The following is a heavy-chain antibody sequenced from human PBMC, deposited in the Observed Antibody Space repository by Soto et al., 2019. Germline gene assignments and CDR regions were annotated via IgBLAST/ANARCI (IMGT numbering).Heavy chain of an antibody. CDR1: GGTFSSYA. V-gene: IGHV1-69*01. D-gene: IGHD3-10*01. J-gene: IGHJ6*02. Sequence: QVQLVQSGAEVKKPGSSVKVSCKASGGTFSSYAISWVRQAPGQGLEWMGGIIPIFGTANYAQKFQGRVTITADESTSTANMVLSSLRSEDTAVYYCASAPRYYYGSGREDYYYGIDVWGQGTTVTVSS. CDR2: IIPIFGTA. CDR3: ASAPRYYYGSGREDYYYGIDV.